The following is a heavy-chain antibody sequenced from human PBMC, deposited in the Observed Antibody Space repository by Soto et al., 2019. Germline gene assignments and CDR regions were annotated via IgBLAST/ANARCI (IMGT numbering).Heavy chain of an antibody. CDR2: INHSGST. CDR3: ARGVVYAHYDSSGPGTLFDY. Sequence: NPSETLSLTCAVYGGSFSGYYWSWIRQPPGKGLEWIGEINHSGSTNYNPSLKSRVTISVDTSKNQFSLKLSSVTAADTAVYYCARGVVYAHYDSSGPGTLFDYWGQGTLVTVSS. V-gene: IGHV4-34*01. D-gene: IGHD3-22*01. J-gene: IGHJ4*02. CDR1: GGSFSGYY.